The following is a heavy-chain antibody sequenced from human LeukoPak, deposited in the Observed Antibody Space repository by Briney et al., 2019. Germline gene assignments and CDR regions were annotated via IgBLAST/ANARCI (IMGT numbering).Heavy chain of an antibody. CDR1: GGTFSSYA. CDR3: ARGGMVRD. CDR2: MNPNSGNT. V-gene: IGHV1-8*02. J-gene: IGHJ4*02. Sequence: ASVKVSCKASGGTFSSYAISWVRQAPGQGLEWMGWMNPNSGNTGYAQKFQGRVTMTRNTSISTAYMELSSLRSEDTAVYYCARGGMVRDWGQGTLVTVSS. D-gene: IGHD3-10*01.